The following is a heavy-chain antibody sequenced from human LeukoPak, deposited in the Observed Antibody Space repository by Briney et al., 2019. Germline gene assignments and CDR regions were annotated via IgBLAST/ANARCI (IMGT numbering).Heavy chain of an antibody. CDR3: ARGSGYSDGAFDY. D-gene: IGHD5-18*01. J-gene: IGHJ4*02. V-gene: IGHV3-74*01. Sequence: PGGSLRLSCAASGFTFSSYWMHWGRQAPGKGLVWVSRINSDGSSTNYADSVKGRFTISRDNAKNTLYLQMNSLRAEDTAAYYCARGSGYSDGAFDYWGQGTLVTVSS. CDR1: GFTFSSYW. CDR2: INSDGSST.